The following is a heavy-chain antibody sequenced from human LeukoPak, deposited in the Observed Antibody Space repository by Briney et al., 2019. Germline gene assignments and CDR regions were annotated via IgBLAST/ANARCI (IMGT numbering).Heavy chain of an antibody. CDR2: IYTSGST. Sequence: SETLSLTCTVSGGSISNYYWNWIRQPAGKGLEWIGRIYTSGSTYYNPSLKSRVTMSVDTSKNQFSLKVSSVTAADTAVYYCARDKGSNPFDYWGQGTLVTVSS. V-gene: IGHV4-4*07. D-gene: IGHD4-11*01. CDR3: ARDKGSNPFDY. CDR1: GGSISNYY. J-gene: IGHJ4*02.